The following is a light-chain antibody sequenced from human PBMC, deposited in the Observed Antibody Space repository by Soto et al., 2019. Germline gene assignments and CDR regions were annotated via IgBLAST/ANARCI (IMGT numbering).Light chain of an antibody. CDR2: RNS. J-gene: IGLJ2*01. CDR3: ASWDDSLSGFVV. CDR1: SSNIGSNY. V-gene: IGLV1-47*01. Sequence: QSVLTQPPSASGTPGQRVTISCSGSSSNIGSNYVFWYQQLPGTAPKVLMYRNSQRPSGVPDRFSCSKSGTSASLAISGLRSEDEADYYCASWDDSLSGFVVFGGGTKVTVL.